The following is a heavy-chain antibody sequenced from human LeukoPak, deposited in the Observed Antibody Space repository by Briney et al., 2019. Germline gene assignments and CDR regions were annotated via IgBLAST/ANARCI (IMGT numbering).Heavy chain of an antibody. V-gene: IGHV1-18*01. Sequence: ASVKVSCKASGYTFTAYGISWVRQAPGQGLEWMGWISANNGNTNYAQKVQGRVTMTRDTSTSRAYMELRSLRYDDTAVYYCSRDDGPFGGVRFDHWGQGTLVTVSS. J-gene: IGHJ4*02. CDR2: ISANNGNT. CDR1: GYTFTAYG. CDR3: SRDDGPFGGVRFDH. D-gene: IGHD3-16*01.